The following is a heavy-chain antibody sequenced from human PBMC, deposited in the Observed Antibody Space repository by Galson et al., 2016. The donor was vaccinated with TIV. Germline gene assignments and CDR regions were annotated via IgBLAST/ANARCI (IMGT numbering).Heavy chain of an antibody. Sequence: ETLSLTCAVSGGSLSGYFWTWIRQAPGKGLEWIGEISHSGYARHNPSLESRVTLSIDTSKSQFSLQLSSVTAADTAVYFCAREFYDVLTGPINFYYGMDIWGQGTTVTVS. J-gene: IGHJ6*02. CDR1: GGSLSGYF. CDR2: ISHSGYA. D-gene: IGHD3-9*01. V-gene: IGHV4-34*01. CDR3: AREFYDVLTGPINFYYGMDI.